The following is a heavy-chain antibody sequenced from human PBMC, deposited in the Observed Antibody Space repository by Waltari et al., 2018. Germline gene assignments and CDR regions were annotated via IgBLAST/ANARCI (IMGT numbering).Heavy chain of an antibody. CDR3: GVSFCGSGSYKFDY. CDR2: VYYNGHA. D-gene: IGHD3-10*01. J-gene: IGHJ4*02. Sequence: QLQLQESGPRLVRSSETLSLTCTVSGGSISTSTHYWAWIRQPPGKGPEWIGSVYYNGHADFKPALQRRVTMSVDTSKNHFSLDPVFVSTPEQSNFFCGVSFCGSGSYKFDYWGQGILVPVSS. V-gene: IGHV4-39*02. CDR1: GGSISTSTHY.